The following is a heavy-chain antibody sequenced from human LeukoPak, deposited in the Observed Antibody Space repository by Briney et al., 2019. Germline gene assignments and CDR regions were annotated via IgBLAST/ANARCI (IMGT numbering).Heavy chain of an antibody. Sequence: ETLSLTCTVSSSISSSSYYWGWIRQPPGKGLEWVSTISGSGGSTYYADSVKGRFTISRDNSKNTLYLQMNSLRAEDTAVYYCARRAGAYSHPYDYWGQGTLVTVSS. CDR3: ARRAGAYSHPYDY. V-gene: IGHV3-23*01. CDR2: ISGSGGST. J-gene: IGHJ4*02. D-gene: IGHD4/OR15-4a*01. CDR1: SSISSSSYY.